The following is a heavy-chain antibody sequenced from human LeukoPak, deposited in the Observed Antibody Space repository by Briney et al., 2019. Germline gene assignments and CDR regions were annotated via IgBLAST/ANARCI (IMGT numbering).Heavy chain of an antibody. CDR3: ARRGYSSQFDP. Sequence: SETLSLTCTVSGGSITSYYWSWIRQPPGKGLEWIGYIYYSGSTNCNPSLKSRVTISVDTSKNQFSLKLSSVTVADTAVYYCARRGYSSQFDPWGQGTLVTVSS. J-gene: IGHJ5*02. CDR2: IYYSGST. CDR1: GGSITSYY. V-gene: IGHV4-59*01. D-gene: IGHD6-13*01.